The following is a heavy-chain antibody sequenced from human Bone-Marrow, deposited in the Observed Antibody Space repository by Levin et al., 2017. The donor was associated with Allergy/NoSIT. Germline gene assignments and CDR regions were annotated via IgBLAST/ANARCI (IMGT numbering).Heavy chain of an antibody. V-gene: IGHV3-7*01. CDR3: ARDVGWPAANCYSAEGWFDP. CDR2: INTDGSRK. J-gene: IGHJ5*02. CDR1: GFTFSNYW. D-gene: IGHD2-15*01. Sequence: GGSLRLSCAASGFTFSNYWMSWVRQAPGKGLEWVANINTDGSRKYYVDSMKGRFTISRDNAKNSLYLQMNTLRAGDTALYYCARDVGWPAANCYSAEGWFDPWGQGTPVTVSS.